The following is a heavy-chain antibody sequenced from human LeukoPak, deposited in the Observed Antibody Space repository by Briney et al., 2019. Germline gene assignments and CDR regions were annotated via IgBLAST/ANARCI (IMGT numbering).Heavy chain of an antibody. CDR1: GFAFSGYW. CDR2: IKQDGSEK. V-gene: IGHV3-7*03. CDR3: ARPHNNWRWYFDL. J-gene: IGHJ2*01. Sequence: GGSLRLSCAASGFAFSGYWMSWVRQAPGKGLEWVANIKQDGSEKYYVDSVKGRFTISRDNAQNSLYLQMNSLRAEDTAVYYCARPHNNWRWYFDLWGRGTLVTVSS. D-gene: IGHD3-3*01.